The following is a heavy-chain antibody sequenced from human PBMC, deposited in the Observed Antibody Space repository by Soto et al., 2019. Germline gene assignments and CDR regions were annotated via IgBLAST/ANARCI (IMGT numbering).Heavy chain of an antibody. CDR2: ISSTGRTI. D-gene: IGHD6-19*01. CDR3: ARSYSSGWEFDY. V-gene: IGHV3-11*01. J-gene: IGHJ4*02. CDR1: GFTFSNYY. Sequence: GGSLRLSCGASGFTFSNYYMSWIRQAPGKGLEWVSYISSTGRTIYYADSVKGRFTVSRDNAQNSLSLKLNSLRVEDTAVYHCARSYSSGWEFDYWGQGTQVTSPQ.